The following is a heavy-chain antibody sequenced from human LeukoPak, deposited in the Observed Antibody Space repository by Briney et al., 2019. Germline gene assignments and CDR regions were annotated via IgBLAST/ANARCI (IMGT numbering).Heavy chain of an antibody. CDR3: ARGTNGYSSSWYVKYYYYYMDV. CDR2: IYYSGTT. D-gene: IGHD6-13*01. Sequence: SETLSLTCTVSGGLISISTYYWGWIRQPPGTGLEWIGSIYYSGTTHYNPSLKSRVTISVDTSKNQFSLKLSSVTAADTAVYYCARGTNGYSSSWYVKYYYYYMDVWGKGTTVTVSS. J-gene: IGHJ6*03. V-gene: IGHV4-39*07. CDR1: GGLISISTYY.